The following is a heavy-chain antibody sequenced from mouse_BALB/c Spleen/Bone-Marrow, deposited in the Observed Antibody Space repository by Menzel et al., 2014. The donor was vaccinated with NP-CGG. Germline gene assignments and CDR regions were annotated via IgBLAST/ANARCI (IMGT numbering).Heavy chain of an antibody. V-gene: IGHV14-3*02. CDR1: GFNIKNTY. D-gene: IGHD1-1*01. J-gene: IGHJ3*01. CDR3: ATYYYGSSLFAY. Sequence: EVQLQQSGAELVEPGASVKLPCTASGFNIKNTYIHWVKQRPEQGLEWIGRIDPANVNTKYDPKFQGKATITADTSSNTAYLQLSSLTSEDTAVYYCATYYYGSSLFAYWGQGTLVTASA. CDR2: IDPANVNT.